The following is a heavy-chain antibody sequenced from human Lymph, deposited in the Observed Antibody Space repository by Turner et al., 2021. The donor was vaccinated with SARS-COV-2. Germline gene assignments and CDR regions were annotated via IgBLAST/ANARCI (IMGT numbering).Heavy chain of an antibody. D-gene: IGHD6-19*01. Sequence: QVQLVQSGAEMKRPGASVKVSCMAYGYSFTGYYVHWVRQATGQGLGWIGWINTNSGGTDYAQNFQGWVTMTSDTSISTAYMELSRLSSDDTAVYYCARSLGYSSGWYGDAFDIWGLGTMVTVSS. CDR1: GYSFTGYY. CDR2: INTNSGGT. V-gene: IGHV1-2*04. J-gene: IGHJ3*02. CDR3: ARSLGYSSGWYGDAFDI.